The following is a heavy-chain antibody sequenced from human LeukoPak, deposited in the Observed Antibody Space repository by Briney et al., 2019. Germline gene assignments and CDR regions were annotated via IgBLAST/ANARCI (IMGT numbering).Heavy chain of an antibody. Sequence: PSETLSLTCTVSGGSISSYYWSWIRQPPGKGLEWIGYIYYSGSTNHNPSLKSRVTISVDTSKNQFSLKLSSVTAADTAVYYCARRDIYQAYYGMDVWGQGTTVTVSS. CDR2: IYYSGST. V-gene: IGHV4-59*08. J-gene: IGHJ6*02. D-gene: IGHD2-2*01. CDR3: ARRDIYQAYYGMDV. CDR1: GGSISSYY.